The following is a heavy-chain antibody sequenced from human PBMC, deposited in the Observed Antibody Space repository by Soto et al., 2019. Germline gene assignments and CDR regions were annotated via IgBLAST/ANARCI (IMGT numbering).Heavy chain of an antibody. D-gene: IGHD3-9*01. CDR1: GGSVSSGAYY. CDR2: IYYSGST. CDR3: ARAISTGYNILTGYYMDY. Sequence: SETLSLTCTVSGGSVSSGAYYWSWIRQPPEKGLEWTGYIYYSGSTNYNPSLKSRVTISVDTSKNQFSLKLTSVTAADTAVYYCARAISTGYNILTGYYMDYWGQGSLVTVSS. V-gene: IGHV4-61*08. J-gene: IGHJ4*02.